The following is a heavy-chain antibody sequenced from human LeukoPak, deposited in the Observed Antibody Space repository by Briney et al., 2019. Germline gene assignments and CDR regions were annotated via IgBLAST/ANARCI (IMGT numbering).Heavy chain of an antibody. V-gene: IGHV3-33*01. Sequence: GRSLRLSCAASGFIFSNYGMHWVRQAPGKRLEWVAVIWNDGSETFHADSVKGRFRIARDNSKNTLYLQMNSLRAEDTAVYFCARDMGRAWYGPPDYWGQGTLVTVSS. CDR2: IWNDGSET. J-gene: IGHJ4*02. CDR1: GFIFSNYG. CDR3: ARDMGRAWYGPPDY. D-gene: IGHD6-13*01.